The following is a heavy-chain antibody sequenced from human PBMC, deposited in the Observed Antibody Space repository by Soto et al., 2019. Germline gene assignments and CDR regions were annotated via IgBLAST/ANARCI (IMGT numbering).Heavy chain of an antibody. CDR1: GGSISSYY. CDR3: ARLKASSIRYYYYYRDV. Sequence: SETLSLTCTVSGGSISSYYRSWIRQPPGKGLEWIGYIYYSGSTNCNRSLKRRVAISVDTCRYRFSLKLSSVTAADTAVYYCARLKASSIRYYYYYRDVWGKGTTVTASS. D-gene: IGHD6-6*01. CDR2: IYYSGST. J-gene: IGHJ6*03. V-gene: IGHV4-59*08.